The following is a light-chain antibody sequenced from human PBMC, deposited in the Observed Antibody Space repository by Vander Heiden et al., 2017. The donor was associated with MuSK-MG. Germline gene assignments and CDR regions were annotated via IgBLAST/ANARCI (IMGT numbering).Light chain of an antibody. CDR2: QDS. J-gene: IGLJ2*01. Sequence: QPPSVSVSPGQTASITSSGVKLGVKYACWYQQKPGQSPVRVNYQDSKRPSGIPERFSGSNSGNTATLTISGTQAMDEADYYCQAWDSSTVVFGGGTKLTVL. V-gene: IGLV3-1*01. CDR3: QAWDSSTVV. CDR1: KLGVKY.